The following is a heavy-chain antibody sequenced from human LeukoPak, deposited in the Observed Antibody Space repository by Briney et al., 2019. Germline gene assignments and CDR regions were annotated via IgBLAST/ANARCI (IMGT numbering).Heavy chain of an antibody. Sequence: GGSLRLSCAASGFTFSSYGMHWVRQAPGKGLEWVAVIWYDGSNKYYADSVKGRFTISRDNSKNTLYLQMNSLRAEDTAVYYCAKVAVEDDYVWGSYRYTGYYFDYWGQGTLVTVSS. CDR3: AKVAVEDDYVWGSYRYTGYYFDY. D-gene: IGHD3-16*02. CDR1: GFTFSSYG. J-gene: IGHJ4*02. CDR2: IWYDGSNK. V-gene: IGHV3-33*06.